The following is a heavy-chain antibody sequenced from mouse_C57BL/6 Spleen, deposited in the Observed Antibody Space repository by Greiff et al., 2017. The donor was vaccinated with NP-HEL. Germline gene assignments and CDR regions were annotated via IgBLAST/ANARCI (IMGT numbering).Heavy chain of an antibody. CDR3: ARGYYYGSSPYYFDY. CDR1: GYTFTSYA. Sequence: QVQLQQSGPELVKPGASVKLSCKASGYTFTSYAINWVKQRPGQGLEWIGWIYPRDGSTKYNEKFKGKATLTVDTSSSTAYMELHSLTSEDSAVYFCARGYYYGSSPYYFDYWGQGTTLTVSS. J-gene: IGHJ2*01. D-gene: IGHD1-1*01. CDR2: IYPRDGST. V-gene: IGHV1-85*01.